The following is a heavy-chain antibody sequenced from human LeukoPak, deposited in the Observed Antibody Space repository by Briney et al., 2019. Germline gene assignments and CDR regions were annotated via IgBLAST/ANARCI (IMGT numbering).Heavy chain of an antibody. V-gene: IGHV1-58*02. D-gene: IGHD5-12*01. CDR2: IVVGSGNT. CDR1: GFTFTSSA. J-gene: IGHJ6*02. Sequence: SMKVSCKASGFTFTSSAMQWVRQARGQRLEWIGWIVVGSGNTNYAQKFQERVTITRDMSTSTAYMELSSLRSEDTAVYYCAADSGYDDYYYYGMDVWGQGTTVTVSS. CDR3: AADSGYDDYYYYGMDV.